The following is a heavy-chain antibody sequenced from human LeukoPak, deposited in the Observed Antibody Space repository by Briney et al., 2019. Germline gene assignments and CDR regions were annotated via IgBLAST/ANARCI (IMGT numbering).Heavy chain of an antibody. V-gene: IGHV4-39*01. CDR1: GASFSSSTYC. J-gene: IGHJ4*02. D-gene: IGHD6-13*01. Sequence: PSETLSLTCTVSGASFSSSTYCWGWLRQPPGKGLEWIVSIYYGGGTYYNPTLKSRVTMSVDTSKKQFSLKLSSVPAADTAVYYCARHAGGIAAAGTRPFDYWGQGTLVTVSS. CDR2: IYYGGGT. CDR3: ARHAGGIAAAGTRPFDY.